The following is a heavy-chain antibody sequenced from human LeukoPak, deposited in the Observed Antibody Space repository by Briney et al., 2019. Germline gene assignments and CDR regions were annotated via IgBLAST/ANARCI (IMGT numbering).Heavy chain of an antibody. V-gene: IGHV3-21*01. D-gene: IGHD3-10*01. CDR1: GFTFSSYS. Sequence: GGSLRLSCAASGFTFSSYSMTWVRQAPGKGLEWVSSISSSSIYIYYADSVKGRFTISRDNAKNSLYLQMNSLRDEDTAVYYCARHKRGYYSPFDIWGQGTMVTVSS. J-gene: IGHJ3*02. CDR3: ARHKRGYYSPFDI. CDR2: ISSSSIYI.